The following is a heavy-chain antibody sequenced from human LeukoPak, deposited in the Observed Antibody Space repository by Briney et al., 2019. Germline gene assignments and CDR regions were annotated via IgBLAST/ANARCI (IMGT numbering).Heavy chain of an antibody. CDR1: GYTFTGYY. CDR3: ARLRGYSYGYEEGYYFDY. J-gene: IGHJ4*02. V-gene: IGHV1-2*02. Sequence: ASVKVSCEASGYTFTGYYMHWVRQAPGQGLEWMGWINPNSGGTNYAQKFQGRVTMTRDTSISTAYMELSRLRSDDTAVYYCARLRGYSYGYEEGYYFDYWGQGTLVTVSS. CDR2: INPNSGGT. D-gene: IGHD5-18*01.